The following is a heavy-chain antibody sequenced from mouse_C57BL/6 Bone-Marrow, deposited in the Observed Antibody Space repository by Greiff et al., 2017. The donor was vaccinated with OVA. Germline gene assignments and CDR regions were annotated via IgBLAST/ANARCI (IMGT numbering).Heavy chain of an antibody. CDR2: IHPNSGST. CDR1: GYTFTSYW. J-gene: IGHJ3*01. V-gene: IGHV1-64*01. Sequence: QVQLQQPGAELVKPGASVKLSCKASGYTFTSYWMHWVKQRPGQGLEWIGMIHPNSGSTNYNEKFKSKATLTVDKSSSTDYMQLSSLTSEDSAVYYCASDSNPSSWFAYWGQGTLVTVSA. CDR3: ASDSNPSSWFAY. D-gene: IGHD2-5*01.